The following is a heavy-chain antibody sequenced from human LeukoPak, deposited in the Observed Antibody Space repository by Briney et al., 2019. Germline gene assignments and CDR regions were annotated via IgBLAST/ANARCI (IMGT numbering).Heavy chain of an antibody. J-gene: IGHJ4*02. CDR1: RGTFSSYA. D-gene: IGHD1-1*01. V-gene: IGHV1-69*05. CDR3: ASDEGTGFSDY. Sequence: GASVKVSSKASRGTFSSYAISSVRHAPGQRVEWMGGIIPIFGTANYAQKFQGRVTITTDESTSTAYMELSSLRSEDTAVYYCASDEGTGFSDYWGQGTLVTVSS. CDR2: IIPIFGTA.